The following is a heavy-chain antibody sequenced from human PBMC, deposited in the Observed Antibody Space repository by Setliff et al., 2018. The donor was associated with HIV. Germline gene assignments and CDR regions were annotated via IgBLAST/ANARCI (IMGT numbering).Heavy chain of an antibody. CDR2: IYYSGTT. Sequence: SETLSLTCSVSGDSIISGGYYWSWIRQHPGKGLEWVGYIYYSGTTYYNPSLNSRVTISLDTSKNQFSLRVSSVTAAGTAVYHCARVIASGYNFWSGYPFDAFDVWGQGTMVTVSS. CDR1: GDSIISGGYY. CDR3: ARVIASGYNFWSGYPFDAFDV. D-gene: IGHD3-3*01. V-gene: IGHV4-31*03. J-gene: IGHJ3*01.